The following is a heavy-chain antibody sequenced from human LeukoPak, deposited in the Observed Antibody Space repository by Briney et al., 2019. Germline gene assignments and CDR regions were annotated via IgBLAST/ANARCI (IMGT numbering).Heavy chain of an antibody. CDR1: GFTFSSYA. D-gene: IGHD3-22*01. Sequence: SGGSLRLSCAASGFTFSSYAMSWVRQAPGKGLEWVSAISGSGGSTYYADSVKGRFTISRDNSKNTLYLQMNSLRAEDTAVYYCAKDPYYYDSSGLNWFDPWGQGTLVTVSS. CDR3: AKDPYYYDSSGLNWFDP. CDR2: ISGSGGST. J-gene: IGHJ5*02. V-gene: IGHV3-23*01.